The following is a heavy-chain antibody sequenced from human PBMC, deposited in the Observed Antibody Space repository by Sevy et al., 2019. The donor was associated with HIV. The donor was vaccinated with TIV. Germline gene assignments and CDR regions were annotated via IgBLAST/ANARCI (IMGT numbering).Heavy chain of an antibody. CDR3: AREGCTQPHDY. CDR1: GFTFAKYS. CDR2: FSCGCSRI. V-gene: IGHV3-23*01. D-gene: IGHD2-8*01. Sequence: GGSLRLSCAASGFTFAKYSMSWVRQAPGKGLEWVSTFSCGCSRINYADSVKGRFTISRDDSKNTLFLQMNSLRAEDTATYFCAREGCTQPHDYWGQGTLVTVSS. J-gene: IGHJ4*02.